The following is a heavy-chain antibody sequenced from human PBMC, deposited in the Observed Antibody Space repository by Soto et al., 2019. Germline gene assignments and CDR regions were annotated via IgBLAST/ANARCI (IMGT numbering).Heavy chain of an antibody. CDR2: INYSGST. J-gene: IGHJ4*02. Sequence: SETLSLTCTVSGGSISSRSYYWGWIRQPPGKGLEWIGSINYSGSTYYNPSLKSRVTISVDTSKNQLSLKLSSVTAADTAVYYCARAGTFYDYVWADYWGQGTLVTVS. D-gene: IGHD3-16*01. V-gene: IGHV4-39*01. CDR1: GGSISSRSYY. CDR3: ARAGTFYDYVWADY.